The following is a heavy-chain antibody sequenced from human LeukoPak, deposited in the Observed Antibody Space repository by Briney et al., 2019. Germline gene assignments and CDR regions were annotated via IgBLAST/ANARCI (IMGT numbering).Heavy chain of an antibody. CDR3: AASQDCSSTSCYNGAFDI. CDR2: INPDESNI. J-gene: IGHJ3*02. D-gene: IGHD2-2*02. CDR1: GFIFSSYW. V-gene: IGHV3-74*01. Sequence: GGSLRLSCAASGFIFSSYWMHWVRQAPGKGLVWVARINPDESNIGYADSVKGRFTISRDNSKNTLYLQMNSLRAEDTAVYYCAASQDCSSTSCYNGAFDIWGQGTMVTVSS.